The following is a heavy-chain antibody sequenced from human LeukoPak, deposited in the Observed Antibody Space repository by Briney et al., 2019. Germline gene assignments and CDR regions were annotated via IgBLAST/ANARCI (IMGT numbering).Heavy chain of an antibody. CDR3: ARTSWNDVPYLDY. CDR1: GFTFSSYS. Sequence: SGRSLRLSCAASGFTFSSYSMNWVRQAPGKGLEWVSYISSRDRTTYYADSVTGRFTISRDNAKNSLYLQMNSLRAEDTAVYYCARTSWNDVPYLDYWGQGTLVTVSS. CDR2: ISSRDRTT. J-gene: IGHJ4*02. D-gene: IGHD1-1*01. V-gene: IGHV3-48*04.